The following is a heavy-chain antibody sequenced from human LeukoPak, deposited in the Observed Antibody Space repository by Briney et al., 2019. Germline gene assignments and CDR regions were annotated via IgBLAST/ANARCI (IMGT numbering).Heavy chain of an antibody. V-gene: IGHV3-30*04. J-gene: IGHJ4*02. CDR2: ISHDGSNK. D-gene: IGHD3-22*01. Sequence: GGSLRLSCAASGFTFSTYAMHWVRQAPGKGLEWVSFISHDGSNKYYAESVKGRFTISRDNSKNTLYLQMNSLRAEDTAVYYCAKKETYYYDSSGYLDYWGQGTLVTVSS. CDR3: AKKETYYYDSSGYLDY. CDR1: GFTFSTYA.